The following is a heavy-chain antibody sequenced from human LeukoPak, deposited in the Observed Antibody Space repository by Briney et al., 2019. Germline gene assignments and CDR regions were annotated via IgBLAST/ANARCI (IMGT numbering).Heavy chain of an antibody. CDR2: IYYSGST. D-gene: IGHD3-16*02. V-gene: IGHV4-30-4*01. Sequence: SQTLSLTCTVSGGSISSGDYYWSWIRQPPGKGLEWIGYIYYSGSTYYNPSLKSRVTISVDTSKNQFSLKLSSVTAADTAVYYCASSIMITFGGVIAPYFDYWGQGTLVTVSS. J-gene: IGHJ4*02. CDR1: GGSISSGDYY. CDR3: ASSIMITFGGVIAPYFDY.